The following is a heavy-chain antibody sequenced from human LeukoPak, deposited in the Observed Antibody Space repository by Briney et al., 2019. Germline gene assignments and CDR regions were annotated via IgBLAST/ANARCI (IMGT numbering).Heavy chain of an antibody. Sequence: PGGSLRLSCAVSGFTFSSYAMHWVRQAPGKGLEWVAVISYDGSNKYYADSVKGRFTISRDNSKNTLYLQMNSLRAEDTAVYYCARGHDYGDPPPLDYWGQGTLVTVSS. V-gene: IGHV3-30*04. CDR3: ARGHDYGDPPPLDY. J-gene: IGHJ4*02. D-gene: IGHD4-17*01. CDR1: GFTFSSYA. CDR2: ISYDGSNK.